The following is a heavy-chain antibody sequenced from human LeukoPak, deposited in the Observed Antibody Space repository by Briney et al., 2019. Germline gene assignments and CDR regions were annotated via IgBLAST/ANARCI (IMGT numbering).Heavy chain of an antibody. CDR3: ARHRSRYSYYMDV. J-gene: IGHJ6*03. CDR2: IYYSGST. V-gene: IGHV4-59*01. CDR1: GGSISSYY. D-gene: IGHD5-18*01. Sequence: SETLSLTCTVSGGSISSYYWSWIRQPPGKGLEWIGYIYYSGSTNYNPSPKSRVTISVDTSKNQFSLKLSSVTAADTAAYYCARHRSRYSYYMDVWGKGTTVTVSS.